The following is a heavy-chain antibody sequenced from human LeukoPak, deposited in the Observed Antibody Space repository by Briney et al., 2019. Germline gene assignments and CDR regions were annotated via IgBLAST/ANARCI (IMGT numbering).Heavy chain of an antibody. CDR1: GGSFSGYY. CDR3: ARRDESSGYSYWFDP. D-gene: IGHD3-22*01. Sequence: SETLSLTCAVYGGSFSGYYWSWIRQPPGKGLEWIGYIYYSGSTNYNPSLKSRVTISIDTSKNQFSLKLRSVTAADTAVYYCARRDESSGYSYWFDPWGQGTLVTVSS. CDR2: IYYSGST. J-gene: IGHJ5*02. V-gene: IGHV4-59*08.